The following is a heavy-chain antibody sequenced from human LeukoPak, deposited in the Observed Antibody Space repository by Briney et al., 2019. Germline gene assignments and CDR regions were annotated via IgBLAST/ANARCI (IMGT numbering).Heavy chain of an antibody. V-gene: IGHV3-74*01. J-gene: IGHJ4*02. CDR3: ARTIAAADGY. CDR1: GFTFSSHW. Sequence: GGSLRLSCAASGFTFSSHWMHWVRQAPGKGLVWVSRINSDGSSISYADSVKGRFTISRDNAKNSLYLQMNSLRVEDTAVYYCARTIAAADGYWGQGTLVTVSS. D-gene: IGHD6-13*01. CDR2: INSDGSSI.